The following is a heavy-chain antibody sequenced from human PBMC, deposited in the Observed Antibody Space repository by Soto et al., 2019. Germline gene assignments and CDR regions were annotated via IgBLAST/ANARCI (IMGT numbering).Heavy chain of an antibody. V-gene: IGHV4-4*02. Sequence: QVQLQESGPGLVKPSGTLSLTCAVSGGSISSSNWWSWVRQPPGKGLEWSGEIYHTGGTNYNPSLESRVTMSVDKSKNQFSLTLSSVTAADTAVYYCAREGYYYGSGSYGNWFDPWGQGTLLTVSS. D-gene: IGHD3-10*01. CDR3: AREGYYYGSGSYGNWFDP. J-gene: IGHJ5*02. CDR2: IYHTGGT. CDR1: GGSISSSNW.